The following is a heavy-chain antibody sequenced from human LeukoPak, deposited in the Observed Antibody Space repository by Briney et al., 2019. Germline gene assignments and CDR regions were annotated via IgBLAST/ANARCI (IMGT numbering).Heavy chain of an antibody. D-gene: IGHD3-16*01. CDR1: GFTFSSYA. CDR3: AKRGFGFYYGMDV. Sequence: GGSLRLSCAASGFTFSSYAMGWVRQAPGKGLEWVSAISGSGGSTYYADSVKGRFTISRDNSKNTLYLQMNSLRAEDTAVYYCAKRGFGFYYGMDVWGQGTTVTVSS. CDR2: ISGSGGST. J-gene: IGHJ6*02. V-gene: IGHV3-23*01.